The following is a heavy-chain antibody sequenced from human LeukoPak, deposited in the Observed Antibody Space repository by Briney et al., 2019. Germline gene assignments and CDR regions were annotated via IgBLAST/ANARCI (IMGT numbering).Heavy chain of an antibody. CDR3: ASGNQAYYDFWSGSPFDY. CDR2: IYHSGST. CDR1: GGSISSGGYY. V-gene: IGHV4-30-2*01. D-gene: IGHD3-3*01. J-gene: IGHJ4*02. Sequence: SETLSLTCTVSGGSISSGGYYWSWIRQPPGKGLEWIGYIYHSGSTYYNPSLKSRVTISVDRSKNQFSLKLSSVTAADTAVYYCASGNQAYYDFWSGSPFDYWGQGTLVTVSS.